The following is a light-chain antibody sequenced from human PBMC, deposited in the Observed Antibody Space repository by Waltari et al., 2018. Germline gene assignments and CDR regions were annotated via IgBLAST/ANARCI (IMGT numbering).Light chain of an antibody. CDR2: RDS. J-gene: IGLJ3*02. V-gene: IGLV3-25*03. CDR1: TLPKQF. Sequence: SYEPTQPPSVSVSPGQTATIHCPGHTLPKQFAYWYQQKPGQAPVLVIYRDSERPSGIPERFSGSTSGTTVTLTITGVQAEDEADYYCQSADSSGTSGVFGGGTKVTVL. CDR3: QSADSSGTSGV.